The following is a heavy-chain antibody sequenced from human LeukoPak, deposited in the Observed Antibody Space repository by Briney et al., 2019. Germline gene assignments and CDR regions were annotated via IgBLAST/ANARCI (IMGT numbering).Heavy chain of an antibody. J-gene: IGHJ4*02. Sequence: GESLKISCKGSGYSFTSYWIGWVRQMPGKGLEWMGIIYPGDSDTKYSPSFQGRGTISADKSISTAYLQWSSLKASDTAMYYCARHHRDIVVVVAAPSYDYWGQGTLVTVSS. D-gene: IGHD2-15*01. CDR3: ARHHRDIVVVVAAPSYDY. CDR1: GYSFTSYW. V-gene: IGHV5-51*01. CDR2: IYPGDSDT.